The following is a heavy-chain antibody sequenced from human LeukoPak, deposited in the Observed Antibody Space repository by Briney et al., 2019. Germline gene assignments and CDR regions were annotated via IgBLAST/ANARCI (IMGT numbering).Heavy chain of an antibody. J-gene: IGHJ5*02. CDR3: AKSGRRGHIAAAGLRGFDP. Sequence: GGSLRLSCAASGFTFSTFAMIWVRQPPGKGLEWVSAISGSGGSTYYADSVKGRFTISRDNSKNTLYLQMNSLRAEDTAVYYCAKSGRRGHIAAAGLRGFDPWGQGTLVTVSS. D-gene: IGHD6-13*01. CDR1: GFTFSTFA. CDR2: ISGSGGST. V-gene: IGHV3-23*01.